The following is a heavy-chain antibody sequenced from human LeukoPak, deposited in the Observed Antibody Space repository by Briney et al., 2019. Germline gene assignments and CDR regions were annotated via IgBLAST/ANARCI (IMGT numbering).Heavy chain of an antibody. J-gene: IGHJ4*02. CDR1: GFTFDDYA. CDR3: AEDIMATLRWLFDY. Sequence: GGSLRLSCAASGFTFDDYAMHWVRQAPGKGLEWVSGISWNSGSIGYADSVKGRFTISRDNAKNSLYLQMNSLRAEDTALYYCAEDIMATLRWLFDYWGQGTLVTVSS. D-gene: IGHD4-23*01. V-gene: IGHV3-9*01. CDR2: ISWNSGSI.